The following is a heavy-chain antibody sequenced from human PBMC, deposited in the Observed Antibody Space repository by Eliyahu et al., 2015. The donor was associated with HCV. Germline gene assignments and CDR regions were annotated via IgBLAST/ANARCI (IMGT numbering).Heavy chain of an antibody. D-gene: IGHD6-6*01. CDR1: GFAFXYYX. CDR3: AKEHEYTSSSGLWFFDL. V-gene: IGHV3-30*18. CDR2: VSYDERTK. J-gene: IGHJ2*01. Sequence: QAQLVESGGGVVQPGRSLXLSXAGSGFAFXYYXIHWVRQAPGKGLEWVAVVSYDERTKFYADSVKGRFTISRDNSKNTVSLQMNSLRVEDTAVYYCAKEHEYTSSSGLWFFDLWGRGTLVTVSS.